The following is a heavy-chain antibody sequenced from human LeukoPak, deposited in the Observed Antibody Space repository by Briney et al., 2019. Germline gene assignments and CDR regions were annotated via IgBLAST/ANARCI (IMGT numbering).Heavy chain of an antibody. CDR2: IYTSWST. D-gene: IGHD6-19*01. CDR1: GGSISSYC. CDR3: ATSSGWYGSFDY. V-gene: IGHV4-4*07. Sequence: SETLSLTCIVSGGSISSYCWSWIRQPAGKGLEWIGRIYTSWSTNYNPSLKSRVTMSVDTSKNQFSLKLTSVPAADTAVYYCATSSGWYGSFDYWGQGPLVTVSS. J-gene: IGHJ4*02.